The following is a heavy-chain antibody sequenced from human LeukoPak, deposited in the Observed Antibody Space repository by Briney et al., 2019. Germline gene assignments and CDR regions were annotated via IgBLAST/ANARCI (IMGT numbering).Heavy chain of an antibody. CDR3: ARDPPAVGTNTYG. D-gene: IGHD1-7*01. CDR2: IYSGGST. Sequence: GGSLRLSCAASGVTVSNNYMNWVRQAPGKGLEWVSLIYSGGSTYYADSVKGRFTISRDNSKNTLYLQMNSLRAEDTAVYYCARDPPAVGTNTYGWGQGTLVTVSS. V-gene: IGHV3-66*01. J-gene: IGHJ4*02. CDR1: GVTVSNNY.